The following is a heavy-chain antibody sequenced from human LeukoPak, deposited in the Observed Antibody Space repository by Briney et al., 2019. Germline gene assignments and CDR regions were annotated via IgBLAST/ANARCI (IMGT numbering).Heavy chain of an antibody. D-gene: IGHD6-19*01. Sequence: PSETLSLTCTVSGASISSYYWSWIRQPPGKGLEWIAYIYYSGSTNYNPSLKTRVTISVDTSMNQFSLRLTSVTAADTAVYYCARVGSASFDYWGQGTLVTVSS. CDR1: GASISSYY. V-gene: IGHV4-59*01. CDR3: ARVGSASFDY. CDR2: IYYSGST. J-gene: IGHJ4*02.